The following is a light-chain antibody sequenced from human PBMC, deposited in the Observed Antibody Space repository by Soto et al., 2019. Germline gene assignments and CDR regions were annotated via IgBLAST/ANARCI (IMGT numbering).Light chain of an antibody. CDR1: SSNIGGNT. Sequence: QPVLTQPPSASGTPGQRVSISCSGSSSNIGGNTVNWYQQLPGTAPKLLMYGSDQRPSGVPDRFSGSKSGTSASLAISGLQSEDEADYYCVAWDDSLKGPGFGGGTQLTVL. CDR2: GSD. V-gene: IGLV1-44*01. CDR3: VAWDDSLKGPG. J-gene: IGLJ2*01.